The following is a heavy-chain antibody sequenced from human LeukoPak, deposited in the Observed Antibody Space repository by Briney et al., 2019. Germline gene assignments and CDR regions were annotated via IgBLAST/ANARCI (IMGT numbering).Heavy chain of an antibody. CDR3: AKAPSFMPYDSSGYFDY. Sequence: GGSLRLSCAASGFTFRNFAMNWVRQAPGKGLEWVSTITASGVDTYFADSVKGRFTISRDNSKNMVYLEMNILRAEDTAVYYCAKAPSFMPYDSSGYFDYWGQGTLVTVSS. J-gene: IGHJ4*02. CDR1: GFTFRNFA. D-gene: IGHD3-22*01. CDR2: ITASGVDT. V-gene: IGHV3-23*01.